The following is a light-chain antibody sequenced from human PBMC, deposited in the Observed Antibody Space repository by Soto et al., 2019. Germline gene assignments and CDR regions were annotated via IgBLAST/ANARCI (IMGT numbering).Light chain of an antibody. Sequence: DIQMTQSPSSLSASVGDRITITCQASQDISNRLNWYNQKPGKAPNLLIYDASNLAAGVPSGFSGSGSGTHFTFTITSLQPEDIGTYYCQNCFTVPYTFGQGTKVDIK. CDR1: QDISNR. V-gene: IGKV1-33*01. CDR3: QNCFTVPYT. CDR2: DAS. J-gene: IGKJ2*01.